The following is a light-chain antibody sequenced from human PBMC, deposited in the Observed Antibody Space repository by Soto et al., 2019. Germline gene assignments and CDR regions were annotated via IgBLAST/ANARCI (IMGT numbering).Light chain of an antibody. Sequence: DIQMTQSPTTLSASVGDRVTITCRASQSVSNWLAWYQQKPGKAPKLLIFKASTLETGVPSRFSGSGSGTEFTLTISSLQPDDFATYYCQQYTSSSKTFGQGTKVEIK. J-gene: IGKJ1*01. CDR1: QSVSNW. CDR2: KAS. V-gene: IGKV1-5*03. CDR3: QQYTSSSKT.